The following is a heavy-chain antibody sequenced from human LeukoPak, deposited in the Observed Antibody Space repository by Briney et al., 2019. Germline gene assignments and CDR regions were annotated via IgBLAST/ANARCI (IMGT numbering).Heavy chain of an antibody. CDR2: ISSSSYT. D-gene: IGHD2-2*01. Sequence: GGPLRLSCAASGFTFSDYYMSWIRQAPGKGLEWVSYISSSSYTNYADSVKGRFTISRDNAKNSLYLQMNSLRAEDTAVYYCARDQAGGVVVPAAYDYWGQGTLVTVSS. CDR1: GFTFSDYY. CDR3: ARDQAGGVVVPAAYDY. V-gene: IGHV3-11*05. J-gene: IGHJ4*02.